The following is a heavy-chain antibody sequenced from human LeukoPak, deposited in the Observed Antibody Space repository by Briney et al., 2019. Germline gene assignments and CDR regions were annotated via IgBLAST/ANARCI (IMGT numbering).Heavy chain of an antibody. J-gene: IGHJ4*02. CDR2: IKSDGSST. V-gene: IGHV3-74*01. CDR3: ARDPFYGDADFDS. CDR1: GFTFSNYW. D-gene: IGHD4-17*01. Sequence: GGFLRLSCAASGFTFSNYWMHWVRQAPGKGLVWVSRIKSDGSSTTYADSVKGRFTISRDNAKNMVYLQMNSLGAEDTAVYYCARDPFYGDADFDSWGQGTLVTVSS.